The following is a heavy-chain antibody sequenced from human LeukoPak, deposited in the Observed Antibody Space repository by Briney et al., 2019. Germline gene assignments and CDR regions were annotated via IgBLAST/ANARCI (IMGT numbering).Heavy chain of an antibody. D-gene: IGHD3-9*01. J-gene: IGHJ4*02. V-gene: IGHV1-2*02. CDR3: APQYYDILTGYYSVHY. Sequence: ASVKVSCKASGYTFTGYYMHWVRQAPGQGLEWMGWINPNSGGTNYAQKFQGRVTMTEDTSTDTAYMELSSLRSEDTAVYYCAPQYYDILTGYYSVHYWGQGTLVTVSS. CDR1: GYTFTGYY. CDR2: INPNSGGT.